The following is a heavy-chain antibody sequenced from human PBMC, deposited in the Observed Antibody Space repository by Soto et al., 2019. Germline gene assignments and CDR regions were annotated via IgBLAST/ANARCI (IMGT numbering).Heavy chain of an antibody. V-gene: IGHV1-3*01. Sequence: ASVKVSCKASGYTFTNYAIHWVRQAPGQRLEWMGWIHAGNGNTKYSQKFQGRVTIIRDTSASTAYMELSSLRSEDTAVYYCARGGMTIYYYYDIDVWGRGTTVTVSS. CDR2: IHAGNGNT. CDR1: GYTFTNYA. CDR3: ARGGMTIYYYYDIDV. J-gene: IGHJ6*02. D-gene: IGHD3-3*01.